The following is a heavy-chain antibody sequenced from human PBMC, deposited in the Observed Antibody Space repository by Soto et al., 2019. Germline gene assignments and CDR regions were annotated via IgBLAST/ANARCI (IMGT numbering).Heavy chain of an antibody. CDR3: ARTRSVTMDV. D-gene: IGHD4-17*01. Sequence: GGSLRLSCAASGFTFSSYAMHWVRQAPGKGLEYVSAISSNGGSTYYANSVKGRFTISRDNSKNTLYLQMGSLRAEDMAVYYCARTRSVTMDVWGQGTTVTVSS. CDR1: GFTFSSYA. V-gene: IGHV3-64*01. J-gene: IGHJ6*02. CDR2: ISSNGGST.